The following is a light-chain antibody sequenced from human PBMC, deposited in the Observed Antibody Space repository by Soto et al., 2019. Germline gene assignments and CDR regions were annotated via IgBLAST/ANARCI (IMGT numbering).Light chain of an antibody. Sequence: EIVMPQSPATLSVSPGEGATLSCRASQSVSTNLAWYQQKPGQAPRLLIDGASSRATGIPARFSGSGSGTEFSLTISSLQSEDFAVYFCQQYHDWPLTFGGGTKVEVK. CDR1: QSVSTN. CDR3: QQYHDWPLT. CDR2: GAS. J-gene: IGKJ4*01. V-gene: IGKV3D-15*01.